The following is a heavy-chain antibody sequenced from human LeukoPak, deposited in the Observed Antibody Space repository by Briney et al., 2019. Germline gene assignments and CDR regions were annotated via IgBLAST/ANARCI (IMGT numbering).Heavy chain of an antibody. CDR2: IYYSGST. CDR1: TFSSYA. V-gene: IGHV4-39*01. Sequence: TFSSYALNWVRQPPGKGLEWIGSIYYSGSTYYNPSLKSRVTISVDTSKNQFSLKLSSVTAADTAVYYCARQSSDLYYYYGMDVWGQGTTVTVSS. CDR3: ARQSSDLYYYYGMDV. J-gene: IGHJ6*02. D-gene: IGHD6-19*01.